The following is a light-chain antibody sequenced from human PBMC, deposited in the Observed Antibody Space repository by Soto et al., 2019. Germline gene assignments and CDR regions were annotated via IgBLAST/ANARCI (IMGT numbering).Light chain of an antibody. Sequence: EIVLPQSPDTLSLSPGERATLSCRTSQSMSTNYLAWYQQKSGQPPRLLIYGASIRATGIPDRFSGSGSGTDFTLTTSRLEPEDFAVYDCHQYDSSPLTFGGGAKVEIK. CDR1: QSMSTNY. CDR2: GAS. CDR3: HQYDSSPLT. V-gene: IGKV3-20*01. J-gene: IGKJ4*01.